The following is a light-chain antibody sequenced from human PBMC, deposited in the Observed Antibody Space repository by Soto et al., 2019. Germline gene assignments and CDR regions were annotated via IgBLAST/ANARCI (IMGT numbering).Light chain of an antibody. CDR2: GAS. Sequence: DIQMTQSPSSVSASVGDRLTITCRASRDISNSLAWYQHTPGKAPKLLLRGASSLHRGVPSRFSGGGAGTEFTLTISSLQPEDFATYYCQQTSALPRTFGQGTKVDIK. CDR3: QQTSALPRT. J-gene: IGKJ1*01. V-gene: IGKV1-12*01. CDR1: RDISNS.